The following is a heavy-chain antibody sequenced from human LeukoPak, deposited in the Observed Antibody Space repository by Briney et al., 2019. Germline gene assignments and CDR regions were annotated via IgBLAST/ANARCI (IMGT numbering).Heavy chain of an antibody. CDR2: IYYSGIT. CDR1: GGSISSYY. Sequence: SETLSLTCTVSGGSISSYYWSWIRQPPGKGLEWIGYIYYSGITNYNPSLQSRVTISGDTSNNHLSLKLTSVTAADTAVYYCARHSVRGVENRPLDYWGQGTLVTVSS. CDR3: ARHSVRGVENRPLDY. D-gene: IGHD3-10*02. V-gene: IGHV4-59*08. J-gene: IGHJ4*02.